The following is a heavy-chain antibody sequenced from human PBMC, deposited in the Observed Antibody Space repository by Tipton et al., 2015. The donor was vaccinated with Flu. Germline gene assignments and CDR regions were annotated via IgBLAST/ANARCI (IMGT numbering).Heavy chain of an antibody. V-gene: IGHV1-69*05. J-gene: IGHJ6*02. D-gene: IGHD3/OR15-3a*01. CDR3: ARWTPDGYGMDV. CDR1: GGTFSSYA. CDR2: IIPIFGTA. Sequence: QLVQSGAEVKKPGSSVKVSCKASGGTFSSYAISWVRQAPGQGLEWMGGIIPIFGTANYAQKLQGRVTITTDESTSTAYMELSSLRSEDTAVYYCARWTPDGYGMDVWGQGTTVTVSS.